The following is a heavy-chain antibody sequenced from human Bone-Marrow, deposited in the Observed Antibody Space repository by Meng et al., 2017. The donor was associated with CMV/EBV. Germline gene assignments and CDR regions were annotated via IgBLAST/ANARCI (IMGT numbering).Heavy chain of an antibody. CDR2: IYSGSST. Sequence: GESLKISCAASGFTVSSNYMSWVRQAPGKGLEWVSVIYSGSSTYYADSVKGRFTIARDNSKNTLYLQMNSLRAEDTAGYYSASLREGGMDYYGMDVWGQGTTVTGSS. V-gene: IGHV3-53*01. CDR3: ASLREGGMDYYGMDV. D-gene: IGHD3-16*01. J-gene: IGHJ6*01. CDR1: GFTVSSNY.